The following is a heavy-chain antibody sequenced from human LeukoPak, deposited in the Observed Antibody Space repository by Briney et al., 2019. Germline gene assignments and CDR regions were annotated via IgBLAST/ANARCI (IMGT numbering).Heavy chain of an antibody. CDR1: GYSISSGYY. V-gene: IGHV3-7*01. D-gene: IGHD2-21*02. CDR3: ARDLDTYVILTAYDTFDI. CDR2: IKEDGSEK. J-gene: IGHJ3*02. Sequence: ETLSLTCTVSGYSISSGYYWGWIRQPPGKGLEWVANIKEDGSEKYYVGSVKGRFTISRDNAKNSLYLQMNSLGAEDTAVYYCARDLDTYVILTAYDTFDIWGQGTMVTVSS.